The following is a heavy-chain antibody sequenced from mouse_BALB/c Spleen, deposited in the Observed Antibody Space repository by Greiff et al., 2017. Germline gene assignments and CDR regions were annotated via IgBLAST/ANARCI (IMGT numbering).Heavy chain of an antibody. Sequence: EVKLMESGGGLVKPGGSLKLSCAASGFTFSSYAMSWVRQTPEKRLEWVATISSGGSYTYYPDSVNGRFTISRDNAKNTLYLQMSSLRSEDTAMYYCARGLDYWGQGTTLTVSS. CDR1: GFTFSSYA. D-gene: IGHD6-1*01. J-gene: IGHJ2*01. CDR2: ISSGGSYT. CDR3: ARGLDY. V-gene: IGHV5-9-3*01.